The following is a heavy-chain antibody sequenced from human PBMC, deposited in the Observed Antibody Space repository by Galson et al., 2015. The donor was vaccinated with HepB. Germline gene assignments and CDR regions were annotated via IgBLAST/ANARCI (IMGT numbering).Heavy chain of an antibody. D-gene: IGHD3-22*01. Sequence: SLRLSCAASGFTFGSFWMSWVRQAPGKGLEWVADIKQDGSEEYYGDSVKGRFTISRGIAKNSLYLQMNSLRADDTAVYCCAIVFRSYYDSSDPRYCFDYWGPGTLVTVSS. CDR3: AIVFRSYYDSSDPRYCFDY. CDR2: IKQDGSEE. J-gene: IGHJ4*02. V-gene: IGHV3-7*01. CDR1: GFTFGSFW.